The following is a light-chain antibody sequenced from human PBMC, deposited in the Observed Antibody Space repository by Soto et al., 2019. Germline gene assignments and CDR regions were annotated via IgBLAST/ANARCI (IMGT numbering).Light chain of an antibody. CDR3: QQYNYWPWT. J-gene: IGKJ1*01. Sequence: ETVMTQSPATLSVSPGERATLSCRASQSVNSNLAWYQQKSGQAPRLLIYGASTRATGIPVRFSGSGSGTKFTLTVSSLQSEDSAVYYCQQYNYWPWTLAQGTKVDIK. CDR2: GAS. CDR1: QSVNSN. V-gene: IGKV3-15*01.